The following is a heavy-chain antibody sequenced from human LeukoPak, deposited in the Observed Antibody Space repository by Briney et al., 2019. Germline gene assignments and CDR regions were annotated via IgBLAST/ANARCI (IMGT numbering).Heavy chain of an antibody. CDR3: ARGMKIAVAGWDY. CDR2: LNPNSGNT. CDR1: GYTFTSYD. D-gene: IGHD6-19*01. Sequence: GASVKVSCKASGYTFTSYDINWVRQATGQGLEWMGWLNPNSGNTNYAQKFQGRVTMTRDTSISTAYMELSRLRSDDTAVYYCARGMKIAVAGWDYWGQGTLVTVSS. J-gene: IGHJ4*02. V-gene: IGHV1-8*02.